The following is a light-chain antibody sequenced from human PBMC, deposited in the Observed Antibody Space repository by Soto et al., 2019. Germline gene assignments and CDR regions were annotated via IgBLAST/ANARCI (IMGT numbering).Light chain of an antibody. CDR3: QQYNNWPPYT. CDR1: QSVSSN. Sequence: EIVMTQSPATLSVSPGERATLSCGACQSVSSNFAWYQQKPGQAPRLLIYGASTRATGIPARFSGSGSGTEFTLTISSLQSEDFAVYYCQQYNNWPPYTFGQGTKLEIK. V-gene: IGKV3-15*01. J-gene: IGKJ2*01. CDR2: GAS.